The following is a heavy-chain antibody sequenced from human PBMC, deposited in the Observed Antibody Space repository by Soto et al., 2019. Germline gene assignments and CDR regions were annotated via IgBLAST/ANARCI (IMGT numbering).Heavy chain of an antibody. Sequence: PGGSLRLSCAASGFTFSTYAMTWVRQAPGKGLDWVSAISGSGVTPYYADSVKGRFTISRDNSKNTLYLQMNSLRAEDTALYYCAKDRGLRYLPGYGMDVWGQGTTVTVSS. CDR2: ISGSGVTP. V-gene: IGHV3-23*01. D-gene: IGHD3-9*01. CDR1: GFTFSTYA. J-gene: IGHJ6*02. CDR3: AKDRGLRYLPGYGMDV.